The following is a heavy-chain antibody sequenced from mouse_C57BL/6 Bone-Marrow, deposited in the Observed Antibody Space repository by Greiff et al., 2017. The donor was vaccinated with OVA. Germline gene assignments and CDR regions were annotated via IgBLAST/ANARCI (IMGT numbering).Heavy chain of an antibody. CDR1: GYTFTSYW. Sequence: QVQLQQPGAELVKSGASVKLSCKASGYTFTSYWMHWVKQRPGQGLEWIGMIHPNSGSTNYNEKFKSKATLTVDKSSSTAYMQLSSLTSEDSAVYYCAREKGGDLYYFDYWGQGTTLTVSS. V-gene: IGHV1-64*01. CDR2: IHPNSGST. J-gene: IGHJ2*01. D-gene: IGHD3-3*01. CDR3: AREKGGDLYYFDY.